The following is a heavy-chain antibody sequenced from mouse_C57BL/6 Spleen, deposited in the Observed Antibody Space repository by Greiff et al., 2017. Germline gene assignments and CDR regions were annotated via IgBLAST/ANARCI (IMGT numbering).Heavy chain of an antibody. CDR1: GYTFTDYY. CDR2: INPNNGGT. CDR3: ARLGSNYSYFDY. J-gene: IGHJ2*01. Sequence: EVQLQQSGPELVKPGASVKISCKASGYTFTDYYMHWVKQSHGQSLEWIGVINPNNGGTSYNQKFKGKATLTVDKSSSTAYMQLRSLTSEDSAVXYWARLGSNYSYFDYWGQGTTLTVSS. V-gene: IGHV1-26*01. D-gene: IGHD2-5*01.